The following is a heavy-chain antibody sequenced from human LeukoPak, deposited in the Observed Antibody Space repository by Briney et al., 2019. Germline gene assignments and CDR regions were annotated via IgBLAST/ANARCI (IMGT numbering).Heavy chain of an antibody. CDR2: INPNSGGT. Sequence: ASVKVSCKAFGYTFTGYWMHWVRQAPGEGLEWMGWINPNSGGTKYAQKFQGRVTMTRDTSINTAYMEVRRLTSDDTAVYYCARERGTLAVAGDAVDIWGQGTMVTVSS. J-gene: IGHJ3*02. D-gene: IGHD6-19*01. V-gene: IGHV1-2*02. CDR3: ARERGTLAVAGDAVDI. CDR1: GYTFTGYW.